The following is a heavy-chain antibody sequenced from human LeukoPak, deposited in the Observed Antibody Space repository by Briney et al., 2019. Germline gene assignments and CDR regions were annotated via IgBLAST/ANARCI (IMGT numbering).Heavy chain of an antibody. CDR1: GYSISSGYY. Sequence: SETLSLTCTVSGYSISSGYYWGWIRQPPGKGLEWIGSIYHSGRTFYNPSLKSRVTISVDTSNNQFSLKLTSVTATDTAVYYCARLPTSSMVRGISYYYYSSYIDVWGKGTTVTISS. CDR2: IYHSGRT. J-gene: IGHJ6*03. D-gene: IGHD3-10*01. CDR3: ARLPTSSMVRGISYYYYSSYIDV. V-gene: IGHV4-38-2*02.